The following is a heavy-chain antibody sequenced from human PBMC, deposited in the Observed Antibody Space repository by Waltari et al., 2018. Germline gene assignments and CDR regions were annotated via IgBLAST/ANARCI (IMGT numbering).Heavy chain of an antibody. V-gene: IGHV3-30*03. J-gene: IGHJ4*02. D-gene: IGHD2-15*01. Sequence: QVRLAESGGGMVQSGGSLRLSCEASGFTVSRHGLHWVRQAPGKGLGWVAFITYDGGRKFYSDSLKGRFTISRDNSKDILFLDMNNLRRDDTAVYFCARGSAGKPLDNWGQGALVAVSS. CDR1: GFTVSRHG. CDR3: ARGSAGKPLDN. CDR2: ITYDGGRK.